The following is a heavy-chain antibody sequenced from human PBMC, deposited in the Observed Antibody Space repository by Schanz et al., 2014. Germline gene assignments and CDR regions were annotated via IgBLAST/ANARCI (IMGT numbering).Heavy chain of an antibody. D-gene: IGHD5-18*01. CDR2: IHHIGST. CDR1: GGSINSAGHY. J-gene: IGHJ4*01. V-gene: IGHV4-31*03. CDR3: ARARGYNYGLFDY. Sequence: QVQLQESGPGLVKPSQTLSLTCTVSGGSINSAGHYWSWIRQPPGKGLEWIGGIHHIGSTYHNPSLRSRLTMSLDTSRNHFSLRLTSVSAADTAVYYCARARGYNYGLFDYWGLGTLVTVSS.